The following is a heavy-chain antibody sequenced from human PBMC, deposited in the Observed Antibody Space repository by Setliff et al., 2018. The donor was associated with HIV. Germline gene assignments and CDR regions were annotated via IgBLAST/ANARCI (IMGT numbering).Heavy chain of an antibody. CDR3: ATGRRYGLFNP. Sequence: PSETLSLTCSVSGGSISSSTYYWGWIRQPPGQGLEWIGYAHYTERTNYNPSLKSRVTISVDTSKNQFTLNLNSVTAADTAVYYCATGRRYGLFNPWGQGTLVTVSS. CDR1: GGSISSSTYY. D-gene: IGHD1-20*01. CDR2: AHYTERT. J-gene: IGHJ5*02. V-gene: IGHV4-61*05.